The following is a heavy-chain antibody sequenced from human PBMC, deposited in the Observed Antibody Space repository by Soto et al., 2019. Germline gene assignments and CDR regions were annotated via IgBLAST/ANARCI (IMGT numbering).Heavy chain of an antibody. D-gene: IGHD2-2*03. CDR3: AREENTYGSTDF. CDR2: ISNRGRT. V-gene: IGHV4-31*11. J-gene: IGHJ4*02. CDR1: GDVISSVSHY. Sequence: QVQLQETGPGLVKPSQTLSLTCAVSGDVISSVSHYWTWIRQRPGRGLEWMGYISNRGRTIFNPSLKSRVSMSVDTSKNQFSLRLTSGTVADTAVYYCAREENTYGSTDFWGQGTLVTVAS.